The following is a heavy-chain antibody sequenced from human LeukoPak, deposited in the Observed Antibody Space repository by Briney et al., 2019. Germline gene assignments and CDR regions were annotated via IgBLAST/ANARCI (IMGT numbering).Heavy chain of an antibody. CDR2: IIPIFGTA. CDR3: ASGSYNPYYFDY. Sequence: SVKVSCKASGGTFSSYAISWVRQAPGQGLEWMGGIIPIFGTANYAQKFQGRVTITTDESTSTAYMELSSLRSEDTAVYYCASGSYNPYYFDYWGQGALVTVSS. D-gene: IGHD1-26*01. J-gene: IGHJ4*02. CDR1: GGTFSSYA. V-gene: IGHV1-69*05.